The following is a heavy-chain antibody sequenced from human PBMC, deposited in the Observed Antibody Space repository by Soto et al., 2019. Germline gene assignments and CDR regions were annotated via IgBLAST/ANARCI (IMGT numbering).Heavy chain of an antibody. V-gene: IGHV6-1*01. D-gene: IGHD2-2*01. CDR2: TYYRSKWYN. Sequence: SQTLSLTCAISGDSVSSNSAAWNWIRQSPSRGLEWLGRTYYRSKWYNDYAVSVKSRITINPDTSKNQFSLQLNSVTPEDTAVYYCASSSYTVDPYCSSTSCPPPYYYYGMDLWGQGTTVTFSS. J-gene: IGHJ6*02. CDR3: ASSSYTVDPYCSSTSCPPPYYYYGMDL. CDR1: GDSVSSNSAA.